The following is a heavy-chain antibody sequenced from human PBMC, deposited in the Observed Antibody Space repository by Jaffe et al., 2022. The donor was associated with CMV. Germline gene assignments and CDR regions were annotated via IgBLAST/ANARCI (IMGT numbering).Heavy chain of an antibody. CDR1: GFTFSNYG. CDR3: ARGATPHWLLIDD. J-gene: IGHJ4*02. Sequence: QVQLVESGGGVVQTGRSLRLSCAASGFTFSNYGMHWVRQAPGKGLEWVAVVSYDGNYKYYADSVEGRFTISRDDSRNTLYLQMDSLRAEDTAVYHCARGATPHWLLIDDWGQGTLVTVSS. CDR2: VSYDGNYK. D-gene: IGHD3-9*01. V-gene: IGHV3-30*03.